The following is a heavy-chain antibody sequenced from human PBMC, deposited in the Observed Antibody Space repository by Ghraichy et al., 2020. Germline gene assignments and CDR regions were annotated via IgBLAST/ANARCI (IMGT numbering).Heavy chain of an antibody. J-gene: IGHJ6*03. CDR2: IIPIFGTA. V-gene: IGHV1-69*13. Sequence: SVKVSCKASGGTFSSYAISWVRQAPGQGLEWMGGIIPIFGTANYAQKFQGRVTITADESTSTAYMELSSLRSEDTAVYYCARGWRATIDHYYYYYYMDVWGKGTTVTVSS. CDR1: GGTFSSYA. CDR3: ARGWRATIDHYYYYYYMDV. D-gene: IGHD5-24*01.